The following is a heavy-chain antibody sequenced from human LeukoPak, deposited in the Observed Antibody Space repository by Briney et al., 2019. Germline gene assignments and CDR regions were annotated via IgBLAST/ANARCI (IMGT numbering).Heavy chain of an antibody. CDR2: FNPSGDTT. CDR1: GYTFTNYY. V-gene: IGHV1-46*01. CDR3: ARGDRAGHRESWFDS. D-gene: IGHD6-19*01. Sequence: ASVKVSCKASGYTFTNYYMSWVRQAPGQGLEWMGIFNPSGDTTSYAQKFQGRVTMTRDMSTSTVYMELSSLRSEDTAVYYCARGDRAGHRESWFDSWGQGTLVTVSS. J-gene: IGHJ5*01.